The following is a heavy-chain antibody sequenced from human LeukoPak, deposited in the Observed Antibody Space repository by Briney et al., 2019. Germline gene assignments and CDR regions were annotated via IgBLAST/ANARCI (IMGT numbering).Heavy chain of an antibody. CDR2: IYHSGST. J-gene: IGHJ6*03. V-gene: IGHV4-4*02. D-gene: IGHD3-10*01. CDR3: ARAAMVRGVIPDYYYYMDV. CDR1: GGSISSSNW. Sequence: SETLSLTCAVSGGSISSSNWWSWVRQPPGKGLEWIGEIYHSGSTNYNPSLKSRVTISVDKSKNQFSLKLSSVTAADTAVYYCARAAMVRGVIPDYYYYMDVWGKGTTVTVSS.